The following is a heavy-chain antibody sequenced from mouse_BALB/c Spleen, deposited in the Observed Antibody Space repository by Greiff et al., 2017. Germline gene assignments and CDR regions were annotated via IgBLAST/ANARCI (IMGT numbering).Heavy chain of an antibody. CDR3: ARSYYYGSSPYYAMDY. Sequence: VQLKESGPELVKPGASVKVSCKASGYSFTDYNMYWVKQCHGKSLEWIGYIDPYNGGTSYNQKFKGKATLTVDKSSSTAFMHLNSLTSEDSAVYYCARSYYYGSSPYYAMDYWGQGTSVTVSS. J-gene: IGHJ4*01. CDR2: IDPYNGGT. CDR1: GYSFTDYN. D-gene: IGHD1-1*01. V-gene: IGHV1S135*01.